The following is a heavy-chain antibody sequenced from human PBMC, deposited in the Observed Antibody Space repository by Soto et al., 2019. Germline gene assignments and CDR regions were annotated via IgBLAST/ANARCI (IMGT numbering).Heavy chain of an antibody. D-gene: IGHD2-15*01. J-gene: IGHJ4*02. CDR1: GVSISSGDYY. V-gene: IGHV4-30-4*01. Sequence: SETLSLTCTVSGVSISSGDYYWSWIRQPPGKGLEWIGYIYYSGSTYYNPSLKSRVTISVDTSKNQFSLKLSSVTAADTAVYYCARYCSGGSCYSNFSGFDYWGQGTLVTVSS. CDR3: ARYCSGGSCYSNFSGFDY. CDR2: IYYSGST.